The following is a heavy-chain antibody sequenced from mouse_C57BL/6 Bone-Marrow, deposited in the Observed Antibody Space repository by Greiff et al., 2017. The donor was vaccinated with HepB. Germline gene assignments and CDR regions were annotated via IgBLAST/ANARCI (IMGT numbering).Heavy chain of an antibody. J-gene: IGHJ1*03. CDR2: IDPANGNT. D-gene: IGHD1-1*01. Sequence: VQLQQSVAELVRPGASVKLSCTASGFNIKNNYMHWVKQRPEQGLEWIGRIDPANGNTKYAPKFQGKATITADTSSNTAYLQLSSLTSEDTAIYYGARRVLGYFDVWGTGTTVTVSS. CDR3: ARRVLGYFDV. V-gene: IGHV14-3*01. CDR1: GFNIKNNY.